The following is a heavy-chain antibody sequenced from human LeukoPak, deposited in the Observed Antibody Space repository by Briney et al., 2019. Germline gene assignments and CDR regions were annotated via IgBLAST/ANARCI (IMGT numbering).Heavy chain of an antibody. Sequence: GGSLRLSCAASGFTFSSYSMNWVRQAPGKGLEWVSSISSSSSYIYYAGSVKGRFTISRDNAKNSLYLQMNSLRAEDTAVYYCARAPSKVVAAAFDIWGQGTMVTVSS. CDR2: ISSSSSYI. J-gene: IGHJ3*02. D-gene: IGHD2-15*01. V-gene: IGHV3-21*01. CDR3: ARAPSKVVAAAFDI. CDR1: GFTFSSYS.